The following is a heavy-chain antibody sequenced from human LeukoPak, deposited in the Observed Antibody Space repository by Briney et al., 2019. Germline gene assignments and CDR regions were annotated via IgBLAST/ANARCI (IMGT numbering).Heavy chain of an antibody. V-gene: IGHV1-58*01. CDR3: AAAGYYDFWSGYSMDV. CDR1: GVTFTSSA. J-gene: IGHJ6*02. CDR2: IVVGSGNT. D-gene: IGHD3-3*01. Sequence: SVKVSCKASGVTFTSSAVQWVRQARGQRLEWIGWIVVGSGNTNYAQKFQERVTITRDMSTSTAYMELSSLRSEDTAVYYCAAAGYYDFWSGYSMDVWGQGTTVTVSS.